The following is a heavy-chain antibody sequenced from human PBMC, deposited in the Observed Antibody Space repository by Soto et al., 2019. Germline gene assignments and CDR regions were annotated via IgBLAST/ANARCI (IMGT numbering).Heavy chain of an antibody. D-gene: IGHD4-4*01. CDR1: GFSFSDSA. V-gene: IGHV3-73*02. J-gene: IGHJ4*02. CDR3: TRHTVDY. Sequence: EVQLVESGGGLVQPGGSLKLSCAASGFSFSDSAIHWVRQASAKGLEWVGRTRSKAHSYSTAFAASVKGRFTISSEDSTNTVYLQMNSLKTEDTAVYYCTRHTVDYWGQGTLVTVSS. CDR2: TRSKAHSYST.